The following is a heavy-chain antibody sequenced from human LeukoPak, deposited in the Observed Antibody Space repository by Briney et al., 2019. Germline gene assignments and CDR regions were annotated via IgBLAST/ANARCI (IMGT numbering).Heavy chain of an antibody. CDR3: AREEDNWTGY. J-gene: IGHJ4*02. CDR2: IIPIFGTA. V-gene: IGHV1-69*13. Sequence: SVEVSCKASGGTFSSYAISWVRQAPGQGLEWMGGIIPIFGTANYAQKFQGRVAITADESTSTAYMELSSLRSEDTAVYYCAREEDNWTGYWGQGTLVTVSS. D-gene: IGHD1-20*01. CDR1: GGTFSSYA.